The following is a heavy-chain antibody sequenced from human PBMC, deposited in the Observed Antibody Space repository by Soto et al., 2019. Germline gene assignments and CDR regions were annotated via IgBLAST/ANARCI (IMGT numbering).Heavy chain of an antibody. CDR3: ARDSDARVVTPQFDL. D-gene: IGHD2-21*02. V-gene: IGHV4-59*01. CDR2: IYYSGST. Sequence: QVQLQESGPGLVKPSETLSLTCTVSGGSISSYYWSWIRQPPGKGLEWIGYIYYSGSTNYNPSLKSRVTISVDTSKNQFSLKLSSVTAADTAVYYCARDSDARVVTPQFDLWGRGTLVTVSS. CDR1: GGSISSYY. J-gene: IGHJ2*01.